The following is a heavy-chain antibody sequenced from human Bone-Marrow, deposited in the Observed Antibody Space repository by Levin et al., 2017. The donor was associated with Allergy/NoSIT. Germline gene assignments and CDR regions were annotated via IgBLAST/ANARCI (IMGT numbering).Heavy chain of an antibody. V-gene: IGHV2-5*02. D-gene: IGHD1-1*01. J-gene: IGHJ3*02. Sequence: SLTTRPVGMGWIRPPPGKALEWLAFIYWDDDKRYSPSLKSRLTITKVTSKNQVVLIMSNMDRVDTATYYCAHRQDMDGNWDVGAFDIWGQGTMVTVSS. CDR3: AHRQDMDGNWDVGAFDI. CDR1: SLTTRPVG. CDR2: IYWDDDK.